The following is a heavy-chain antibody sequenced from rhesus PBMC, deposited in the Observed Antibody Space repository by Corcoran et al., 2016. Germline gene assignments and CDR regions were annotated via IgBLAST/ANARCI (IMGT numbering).Heavy chain of an antibody. J-gene: IGHJ4*01. Sequence: QLQLQESGPGLVKPSETLSLTCAVSGYSISSGYNWGWIRQPPGKGLEYFGNISGSSGSTYYNHSLKSRFTISKDTSKTQCSLKLCSVTDADTAVYYCARWGSYSGIDDWGQGFLVTVSS. D-gene: IGHD3-16*01. CDR1: GYSISSGYN. V-gene: IGHV4-99*01. CDR3: ARWGSYSGIDD. CDR2: ISGSSGST.